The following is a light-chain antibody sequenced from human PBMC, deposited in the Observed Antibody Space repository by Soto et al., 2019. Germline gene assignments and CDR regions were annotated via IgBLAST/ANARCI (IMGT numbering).Light chain of an antibody. CDR2: EIN. V-gene: IGLV2-8*01. CDR1: SSDVGAYDY. Sequence: QSVLTQPPSASGSPGQSVTISCTGTSSDVGAYDYVSWYQQHPGKAPKLMIYEINKRPSGVPDRFSGSKSGSTASLTISRLQAEDEADYHCTSYTRDTALVFGTGTKVTVL. CDR3: TSYTRDTALV. J-gene: IGLJ1*01.